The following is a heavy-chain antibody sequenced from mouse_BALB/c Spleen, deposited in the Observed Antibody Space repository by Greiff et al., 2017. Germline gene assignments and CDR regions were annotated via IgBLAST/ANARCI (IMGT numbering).Heavy chain of an antibody. V-gene: IGHV5-17*02. Sequence: EVQLVESGGGLVQPGGSRKLSCAASGFTFSSFGMPWVRQAPEKGLEWVAYISSGSSTIYYADTVKGRFTISRDNPKNTLFLQMTSLRSEDTAMYYCAREYGNVPIAYWGQGTLVTVSA. D-gene: IGHD2-10*02. CDR1: GFTFSSFG. CDR2: ISSGSSTI. CDR3: AREYGNVPIAY. J-gene: IGHJ3*01.